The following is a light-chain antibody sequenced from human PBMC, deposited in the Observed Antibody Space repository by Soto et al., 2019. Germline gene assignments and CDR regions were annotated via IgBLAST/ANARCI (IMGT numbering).Light chain of an antibody. Sequence: EIVMTQSPATLSVSPGERATLSCRASQSVSSNLAWYQQKPGQAPRLLIYGASIRVTGIPARFSGSGSGTEFTLTISSLQSEDVAVYYCQQYNNWPLTFGGGTKVEIK. CDR1: QSVSSN. V-gene: IGKV3D-15*01. CDR3: QQYNNWPLT. J-gene: IGKJ4*01. CDR2: GAS.